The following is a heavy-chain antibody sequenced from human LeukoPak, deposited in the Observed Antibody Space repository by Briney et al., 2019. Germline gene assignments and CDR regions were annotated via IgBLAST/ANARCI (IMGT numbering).Heavy chain of an antibody. D-gene: IGHD6-19*01. CDR1: GFTFSSYG. Sequence: LPGGSLRLSCAASGFTFSSYGMHWVRQAPGKGLEWVAVIWYDGSNKYYADSVKGRFTISRDNSKNTLYLQMNSLRAEDTAVYYCARGTSSGWYENWFDPWGQGTLVTVSS. V-gene: IGHV3-33*01. J-gene: IGHJ5*02. CDR2: IWYDGSNK. CDR3: ARGTSSGWYENWFDP.